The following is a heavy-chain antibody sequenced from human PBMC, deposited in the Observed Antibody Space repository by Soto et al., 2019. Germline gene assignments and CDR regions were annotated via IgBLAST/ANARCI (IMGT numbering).Heavy chain of an antibody. CDR2: IWYDGSNK. D-gene: IGHD3-3*01. CDR3: ARDLTIFGVAVNYFDY. Sequence: GGSLRLSCAASGFTFSSYGMHWVRQAPGKGLEWVAVIWYDGSNKYYADSVKGRFTMSRDNSKNTLYLQMNGLRAEDTAVYYCARDLTIFGVAVNYFDYWGQGTLVTVSS. J-gene: IGHJ4*02. V-gene: IGHV3-33*01. CDR1: GFTFSSYG.